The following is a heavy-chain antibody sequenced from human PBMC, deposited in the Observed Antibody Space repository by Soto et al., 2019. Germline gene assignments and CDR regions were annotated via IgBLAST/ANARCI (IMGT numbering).Heavy chain of an antibody. Sequence: QLQLQESGSGLVKPSQTLSLTCAVSGCSISSGGYSWSWIRQPPGKCLEWIGYIYHSGSTYYNPSLKSRVTISVDRSKNQFSLKLSSVTAADTAVYYCARVPDRWGQGTLVTVSS. CDR1: GCSISSGGYS. CDR2: IYHSGST. CDR3: ARVPDR. V-gene: IGHV4-30-2*01. D-gene: IGHD2-2*01. J-gene: IGHJ5*02.